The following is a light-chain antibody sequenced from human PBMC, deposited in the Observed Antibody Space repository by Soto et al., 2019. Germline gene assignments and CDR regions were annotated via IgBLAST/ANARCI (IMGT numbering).Light chain of an antibody. V-gene: IGKV1-5*03. CDR1: QSISSW. CDR2: KAS. J-gene: IGKJ1*01. Sequence: DIQMTQSPPTLSASVGDRVTITCRASQSISSWLAWYQQKPGKAPKLLIYKASSLESGVPSRFSGSGSGTEVTLTIISLQPDDVATYYCQQYNSYWTFGQGTKVDIK. CDR3: QQYNSYWT.